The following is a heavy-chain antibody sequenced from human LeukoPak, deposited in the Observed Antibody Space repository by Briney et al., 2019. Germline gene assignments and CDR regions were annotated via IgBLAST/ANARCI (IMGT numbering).Heavy chain of an antibody. V-gene: IGHV3-30-3*01. Sequence: PGRSLRLSCAASGFTFSSYAMHWVRQAPGKGLEWVAVISYDGSNKYYADSVKGRLTISRDNSKNTLYLQMNSLRAEDTAVYYCARAAAAGTDFDYWGQGTLVTVSS. D-gene: IGHD6-13*01. CDR1: GFTFSSYA. CDR3: ARAAAAGTDFDY. J-gene: IGHJ4*02. CDR2: ISYDGSNK.